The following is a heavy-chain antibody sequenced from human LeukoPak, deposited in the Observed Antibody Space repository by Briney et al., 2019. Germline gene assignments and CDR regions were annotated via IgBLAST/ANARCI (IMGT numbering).Heavy chain of an antibody. V-gene: IGHV7-4-1*02. CDR1: GYSLTSYP. J-gene: IGHJ3*01. D-gene: IGHD2-2*01. CDR2: INTNTRNP. Sequence: DSVKVSCKASGYSLTSYPLNWVRQAPGQGLEWMGWINTNTRNPTYAQAFTGRFVFSLDTSVSTAYLQISYLKPEDTAIYYCAKTRFCGSTSCLGGRGAFDLWGQGTMVIVSS. CDR3: AKTRFCGSTSCLGGRGAFDL.